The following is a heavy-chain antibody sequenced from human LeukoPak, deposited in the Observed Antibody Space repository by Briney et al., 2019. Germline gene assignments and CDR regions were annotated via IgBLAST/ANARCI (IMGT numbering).Heavy chain of an antibody. Sequence: GESLKTSCTGSGYSFTTYWISWVRQMPGKGLEWMGRIDPSDSYTNYSPSFQGHVTVSVDKSISTAYLQWNSLKASDTAMYYCAIPRGDWGQGTLVTVSS. D-gene: IGHD1-26*01. CDR2: IDPSDSYT. CDR1: GYSFTTYW. CDR3: AIPRGD. V-gene: IGHV5-10-1*01. J-gene: IGHJ4*02.